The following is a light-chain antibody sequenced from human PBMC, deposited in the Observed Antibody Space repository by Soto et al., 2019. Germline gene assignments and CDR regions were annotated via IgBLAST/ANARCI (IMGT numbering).Light chain of an antibody. J-gene: IGKJ4*01. CDR2: AAS. Sequence: DIQMTQSPSSLSASVGDRVTITCRTSQSIRSYLNWYQQKPGKAPKLLLYAASSLQSGGPSRFSGSGSGTDCTLTISSLPPEDFATFYCQQIYSNLALTFRGGTKVDSK. CDR3: QQIYSNLALT. V-gene: IGKV1-39*01. CDR1: QSIRSY.